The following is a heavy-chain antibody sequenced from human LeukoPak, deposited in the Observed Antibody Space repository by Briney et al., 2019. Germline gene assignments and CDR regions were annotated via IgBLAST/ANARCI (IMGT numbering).Heavy chain of an antibody. D-gene: IGHD4-23*01. V-gene: IGHV3-48*02. CDR3: ARAPLTKTPPYYYYYTDV. J-gene: IGHJ6*03. CDR1: GFTFSSYS. Sequence: GGSLRLSCAASGFTFSSYSMSWVRQTPEKGLEWVSFIHSSGDHIYDAESVKGRFTIARDNGKNSLYLQMSSQRDGDTAVYYCARAPLTKTPPYYYYYTDVRGKGTTLTVS. CDR2: IHSSGDHI.